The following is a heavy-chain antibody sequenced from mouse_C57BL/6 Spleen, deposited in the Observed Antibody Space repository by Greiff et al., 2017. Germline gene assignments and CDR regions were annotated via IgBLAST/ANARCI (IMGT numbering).Heavy chain of an antibody. Sequence: EVKLVESGGGLVQPGGSLKLSCAASGFTFSDYYMYWVRQTPEKRLEWVAYISNGGGSTYYPDTVKGRFTISRDNAKNTLYLQMSRLKSEDTAMDYCSRRRTADQDNSWDFDVWGTGTTVTVSS. CDR1: GFTFSDYY. D-gene: IGHD1-3*01. CDR2: ISNGGGST. CDR3: SRRRTADQDNSWDFDV. J-gene: IGHJ1*03. V-gene: IGHV5-12*01.